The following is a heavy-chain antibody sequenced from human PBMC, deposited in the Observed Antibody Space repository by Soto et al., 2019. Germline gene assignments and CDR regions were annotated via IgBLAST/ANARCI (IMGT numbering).Heavy chain of an antibody. CDR1: GGPISSYY. CDR3: ARERYYGMDV. CDR2: IYYSGST. V-gene: IGHV4-59*01. Sequence: SDTLSLTCTVSGGPISSYYWSWIRQPPGKGLEWIGNIYYSGSTNYGPSLKSRVTISVDTSKNQFSLKLSSVTAADTAVYYCARERYYGMDVWGQGTTVTVSS. J-gene: IGHJ6*02.